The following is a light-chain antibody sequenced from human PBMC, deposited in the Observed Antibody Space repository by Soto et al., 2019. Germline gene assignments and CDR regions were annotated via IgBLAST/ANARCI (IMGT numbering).Light chain of an antibody. CDR1: QSISSW. V-gene: IGKV1-5*01. CDR3: QQYNSYWFT. Sequence: DIQMTQSPSTLSASVGDRVTITCRASQSISSWVAWYQQKPGKAPKLLIYDASSLESGVPSRFSGSGSGTDFTLTISSLQPDDFATYYCQQYNSYWFTFGPGTKVDIK. CDR2: DAS. J-gene: IGKJ3*01.